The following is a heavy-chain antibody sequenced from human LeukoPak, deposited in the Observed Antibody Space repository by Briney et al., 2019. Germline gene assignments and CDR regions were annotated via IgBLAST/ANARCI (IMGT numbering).Heavy chain of an antibody. CDR3: ARERTSGWDAFDF. V-gene: IGHV3-74*01. CDR2: INSVGSST. D-gene: IGHD6-19*01. Sequence: GGSLRLSCAASGFTFSSFWMHWVRQAPGKGLVWLSSINSVGSSTSYADSVKGRFTISRDNAKNTLYLQMSSLRAEDTAVYYCARERTSGWDAFDFWGQGTLVTVSS. J-gene: IGHJ4*02. CDR1: GFTFSSFW.